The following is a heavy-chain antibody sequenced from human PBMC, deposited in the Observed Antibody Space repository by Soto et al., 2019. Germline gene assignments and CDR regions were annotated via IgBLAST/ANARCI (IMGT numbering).Heavy chain of an antibody. V-gene: IGHV1-69*13. CDR1: GGTFSSYA. CDR3: ARDTIYGSGSYSPNYYGMDV. J-gene: IGHJ6*02. D-gene: IGHD3-10*01. CDR2: IIPIFGTA. Sequence: SVKVSCKGSGGTFSSYASSWVRQAPGQGLEWMGGIIPIFGTANYAQKFQGRVTITADESTSTAYMELSSLRSEDTAVYYCARDTIYGSGSYSPNYYGMDVWGQGTTVTVSS.